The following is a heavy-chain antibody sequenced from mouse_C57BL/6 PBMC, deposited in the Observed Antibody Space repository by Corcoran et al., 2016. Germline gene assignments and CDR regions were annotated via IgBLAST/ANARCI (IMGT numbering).Heavy chain of an antibody. V-gene: IGHV1-26*01. Sequence: EVQLHQSGPELVKPGASVKLSCKASGYTFTDYYMNWVKQSQGKSLEWFGDINPNNGGTSYNQKFKGKATLTVDKSSSTAYMELRSLTSEDSAVYYCARSGFAYWGQGTLVTVSA. CDR3: ARSGFAY. CDR1: GYTFTDYY. CDR2: INPNNGGT. J-gene: IGHJ3*01.